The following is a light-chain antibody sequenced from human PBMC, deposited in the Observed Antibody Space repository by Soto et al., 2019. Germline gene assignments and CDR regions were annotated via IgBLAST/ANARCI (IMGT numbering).Light chain of an antibody. Sequence: QSVLTQPPSVSAAPGQKVTISCSGSSSNIGNSYLSWYRQLQGTAPKLLIYETDKLTTGTPERCCGAKSGTSATLGITGLQTGDEEENNCVTCYSSLSAWVFGGGTKLTVL. V-gene: IGLV1-51*01. CDR2: ETD. CDR1: SSNIGNSY. CDR3: VTCYSSLSAWV. J-gene: IGLJ3*02.